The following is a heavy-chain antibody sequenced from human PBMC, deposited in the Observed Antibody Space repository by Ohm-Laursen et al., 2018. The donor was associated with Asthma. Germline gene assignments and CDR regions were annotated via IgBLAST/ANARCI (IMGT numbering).Heavy chain of an antibody. V-gene: IGHV3-23*01. D-gene: IGHD6-19*01. J-gene: IGHJ6*02. Sequence: SLRLSCAASGFPFNIYTFTWVRQAPGKGLEWVSAINSDFGTTYTDSVKGRFTISRDNSKNTLYLQMNSLRAEDTAVYYCARDRREAVAGNMDVWGQGTTVTVSS. CDR3: ARDRREAVAGNMDV. CDR1: GFPFNIYT. CDR2: INSDFGT.